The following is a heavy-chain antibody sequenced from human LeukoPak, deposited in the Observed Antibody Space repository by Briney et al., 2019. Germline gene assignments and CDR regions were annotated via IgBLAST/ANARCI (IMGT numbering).Heavy chain of an antibody. J-gene: IGHJ3*02. D-gene: IGHD1-26*01. CDR3: AKERVGATDGSAFDI. CDR2: ISGSGGST. CDR1: GFTFSSYS. V-gene: IGHV3-23*01. Sequence: GGSLRLSCAASGFTFSSYSMTWVRQAPGKGLEWVSAISGSGGSTYYADSVKGRFTISRDNSKNTLYLQMNSLRAEDTAVYYCAKERVGATDGSAFDIWGQGTMVTVSS.